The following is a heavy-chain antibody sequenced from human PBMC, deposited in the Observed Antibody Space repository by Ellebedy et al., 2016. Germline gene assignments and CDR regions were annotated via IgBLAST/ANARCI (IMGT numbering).Heavy chain of an antibody. D-gene: IGHD3-22*01. CDR2: ISSNGGST. CDR3: ARDEGGSGITMIDY. V-gene: IGHV3-64*04. CDR1: GFTFSSYA. J-gene: IGHJ4*02. Sequence: GGSLRLSCSASGFTFSSYAMHWVRQAPGKGLEYVSAISSNGGSTYYADPVKGRFTISRDNSKNTLYLQMNSLRTEDTAVYYCARDEGGSGITMIDYWGQGTLVTVSS.